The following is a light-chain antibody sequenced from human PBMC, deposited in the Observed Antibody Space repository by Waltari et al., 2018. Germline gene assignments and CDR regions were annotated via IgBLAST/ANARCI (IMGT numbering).Light chain of an antibody. J-gene: IGKJ2*01. CDR1: QSISSW. CDR3: QHSNDYPYT. V-gene: IGKV1-5*03. Sequence: DIQMTQSPSTLSASVGDRVTITCRASQSISSWLDWYQQKPGKAPHLLIYKAPSLESGVPDRFSGSGSGTDFTLTISRLQADDCATYFCQHSNDYPYTFGQGTKLEI. CDR2: KAP.